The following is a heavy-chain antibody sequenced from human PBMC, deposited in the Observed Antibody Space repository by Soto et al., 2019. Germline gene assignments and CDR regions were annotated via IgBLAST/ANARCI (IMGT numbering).Heavy chain of an antibody. V-gene: IGHV3-23*05. J-gene: IGHJ4*02. CDR3: VRGDNWNDEASDY. CDR1: GFTFSNYA. CDR2: ISKSGSRT. Sequence: GGSLRLSCAASGFTFSNYAMSWVRQAPGKGPEWVLTISKSGSRTYDVDSVKGRFTISRDNSKNTVYLQMDSLRAEDTAVYYCVRGDNWNDEASDYWGQGTLVTVSS. D-gene: IGHD1-1*01.